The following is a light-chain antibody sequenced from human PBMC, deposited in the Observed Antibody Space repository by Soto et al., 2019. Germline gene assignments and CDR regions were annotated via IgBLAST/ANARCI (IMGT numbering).Light chain of an antibody. J-gene: IGKJ1*01. CDR3: QQYATYCT. CDR1: QSISSW. V-gene: IGKV1-5*01. Sequence: DIQMTQSPSTLSASVGDRVTITCRASQSISSWLAWYQQKPGKAPKLLIYDASNLESGVPSRFSGSGSGTEFTLTISSLQPADFETYFCQQYATYCTLGQGSKVEVK. CDR2: DAS.